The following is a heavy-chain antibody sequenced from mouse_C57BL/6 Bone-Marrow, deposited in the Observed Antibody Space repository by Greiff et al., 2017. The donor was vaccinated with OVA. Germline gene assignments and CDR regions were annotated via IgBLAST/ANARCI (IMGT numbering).Heavy chain of an antibody. Sequence: EVKVEESGGGLVKPGGSLKLSCAASGFTFSSYAMSWVRQTPEKRLEWVATISDGGSYTYYPDNVKGRFTISRDNAKNNLYLQMSHLKSEDTAMYYCAREKAYLNYFDYWGQGTTLTVSS. CDR1: GFTFSSYA. CDR2: ISDGGSYT. V-gene: IGHV5-4*01. CDR3: AREKAYLNYFDY. J-gene: IGHJ2*01. D-gene: IGHD6-5*01.